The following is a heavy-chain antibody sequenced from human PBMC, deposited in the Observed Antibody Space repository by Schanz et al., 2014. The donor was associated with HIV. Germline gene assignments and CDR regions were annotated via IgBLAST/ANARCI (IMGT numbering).Heavy chain of an antibody. CDR1: GFTNAW. V-gene: IGHV3-74*02. J-gene: IGHJ4*02. CDR2: MNNDVSSR. Sequence: DVQLVESGGGLVKPGGSLRLSCAASGFTNAWMSWVRQAPGKGLEWVSRMNNDVSSRLYADSVKGRFTISRDNAKNTLYLQMNSLRDEDTAVYYCARRSSDGGYYDNWGQGTLVTVSS. CDR3: ARRSSDGGYYDN. D-gene: IGHD2-15*01.